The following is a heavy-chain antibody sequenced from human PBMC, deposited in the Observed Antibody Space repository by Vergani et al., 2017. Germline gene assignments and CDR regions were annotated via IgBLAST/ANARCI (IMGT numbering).Heavy chain of an antibody. V-gene: IGHV4-34*01. CDR2: INHSGST. Sequence: QVQLQQWGAGLLKPSETLSLTCAVYGGSFSGYYWSWIRQPPGKGLEWIGEINHSGSTNYNPSLKSRVTISVDTSKIQFSLKLSSVTAADTAVYYCARDRGYSYGYNWFDPWGQGTLVTVSS. D-gene: IGHD5-18*01. CDR1: GGSFSGYY. J-gene: IGHJ5*02. CDR3: ARDRGYSYGYNWFDP.